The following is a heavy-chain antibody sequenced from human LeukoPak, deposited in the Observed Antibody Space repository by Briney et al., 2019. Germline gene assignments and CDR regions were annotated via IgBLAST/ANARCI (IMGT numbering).Heavy chain of an antibody. V-gene: IGHV4-61*08. Sequence: SGTLSLTCTVSGGSISSGDYYWSWIRQPPGKGLEWIGYIYYSGSTNYNPSLKSRVTISVDTSKNQFSLKLSSVTAADTAVYYCARDGDEWELLGYFDYWGQGTLVTVSS. CDR1: GGSISSGDYY. CDR2: IYYSGST. J-gene: IGHJ4*02. D-gene: IGHD1-26*01. CDR3: ARDGDEWELLGYFDY.